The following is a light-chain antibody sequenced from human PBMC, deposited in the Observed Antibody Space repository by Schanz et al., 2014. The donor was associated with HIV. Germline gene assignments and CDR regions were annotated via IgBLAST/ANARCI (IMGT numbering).Light chain of an antibody. CDR1: SGSISDNY. V-gene: IGLV6-57*04. Sequence: FMLAQPHSVSGSPGRTVTISCTRSSGSISDNYVNWYQQRPGSAPTTVIYEDTQRPSGVPARFSGSIDSSSNSASLTISGLKSDDEADYYCQSSDASNPVVFGGGTKLTVL. CDR2: EDT. CDR3: QSSDASNPVV. J-gene: IGLJ2*01.